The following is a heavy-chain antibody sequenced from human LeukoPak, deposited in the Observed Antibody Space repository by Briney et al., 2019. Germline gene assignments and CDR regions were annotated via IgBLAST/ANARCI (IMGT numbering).Heavy chain of an antibody. D-gene: IGHD5-18*01. J-gene: IGHJ6*02. Sequence: PGGSLRLSCAASGFTFSSYGMRWVRQAPGKGLEWVAVIWYDGSNKYYADSVKGRFTISRDNSKNTLYLQMNSLRAEDTAVYYSAKVARYGIQLYYSYGMDVWGQGTTATVSS. CDR3: AKVARYGIQLYYSYGMDV. V-gene: IGHV3-30*02. CDR1: GFTFSSYG. CDR2: IWYDGSNK.